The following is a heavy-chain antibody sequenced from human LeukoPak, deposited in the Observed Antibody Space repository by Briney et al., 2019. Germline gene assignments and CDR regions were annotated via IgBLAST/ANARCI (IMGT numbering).Heavy chain of an antibody. D-gene: IGHD3-10*02. Sequence: GGSLRLSCAASGFTFSAYEMNWVRQAPGKGLEWVSYISSSGSTIYYADSVKGRFTISRDNAKNSLYLQMNSLGAEDTAVYYCAELGITMIGGVWGKGTTVTISS. CDR3: AELGITMIGGV. CDR2: ISSSGSTI. V-gene: IGHV3-48*03. J-gene: IGHJ6*04. CDR1: GFTFSAYE.